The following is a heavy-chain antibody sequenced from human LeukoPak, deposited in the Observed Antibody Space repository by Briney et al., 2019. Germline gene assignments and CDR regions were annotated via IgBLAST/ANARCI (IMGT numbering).Heavy chain of an antibody. CDR1: GYTFTGYY. CDR3: ASGSPYCSSTSCHTLDY. D-gene: IGHD2-2*01. V-gene: IGHV1-2*02. J-gene: IGHJ4*02. CDR2: INPNSGGT. Sequence: ASVNVSCKASGYTFTGYYMHWVRQAPGQGLEWMGWINPNSGGTNYAQKFQGRVTMTRDTSISTAYMELSRLRSDDTAVYYCASGSPYCSSTSCHTLDYWGQGTLVTVSS.